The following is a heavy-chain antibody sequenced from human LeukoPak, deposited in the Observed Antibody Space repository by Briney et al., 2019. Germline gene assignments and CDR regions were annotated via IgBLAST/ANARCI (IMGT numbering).Heavy chain of an antibody. V-gene: IGHV4-39*02. CDR1: GGSISSSSSY. CDR2: SYYCGST. Sequence: PSQTLSLTCTLSGGSISSSSSYWGWIRHPPGKGLEWIGSSYYCGSTYYIPSLKSRVSISVDTSKNQLSLKLSSVTAADTAVYYCAREKVGSTTFDYWGQGALVTVSS. J-gene: IGHJ4*02. CDR3: AREKVGSTTFDY. D-gene: IGHD1-26*01.